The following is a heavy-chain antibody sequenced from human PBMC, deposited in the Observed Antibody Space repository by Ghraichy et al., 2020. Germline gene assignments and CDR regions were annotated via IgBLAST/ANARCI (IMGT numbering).Heavy chain of an antibody. D-gene: IGHD3-22*01. CDR1: GGSISSGSYY. CDR3: ARDNYYDSSGPVQH. Sequence: SETLSLTCTVSGGSISSGSYYWSWIRQPAGKGLEWIGRIYTSGSTNYNPSLKSRVTISVDTSKNQFSLKLSSVTAADTAVYYCARDNYYDSSGPVQHWGQGTLVTVSS. CDR2: IYTSGST. J-gene: IGHJ1*01. V-gene: IGHV4-61*02.